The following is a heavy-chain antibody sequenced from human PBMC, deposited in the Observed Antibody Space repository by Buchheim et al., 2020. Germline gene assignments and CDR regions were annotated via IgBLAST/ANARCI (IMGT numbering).Heavy chain of an antibody. CDR2: VMQEGSEK. CDR3: AREQSYSRSWSPSPYYYYYGMDV. CDR1: GSPDYRDHW. D-gene: IGHD6-13*01. Sequence: EVQLVESGGGLVQPGGSLRLSCAASGSPDYRDHWMAWVRQAPGKGLEWVANVMQEGSEKYYVDSVKGRFTISRDNAKNSLYLQMNSLRAEDTAVYYCAREQSYSRSWSPSPYYYYYGMDVWGQGTT. V-gene: IGHV3-7*01. J-gene: IGHJ6*02.